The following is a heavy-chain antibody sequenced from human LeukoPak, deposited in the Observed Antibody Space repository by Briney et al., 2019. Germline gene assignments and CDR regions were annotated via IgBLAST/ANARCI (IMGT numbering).Heavy chain of an antibody. CDR1: GFTFSSYA. CDR3: AISPAPSYYDFWSGYYIANESFDY. V-gene: IGHV3-23*01. Sequence: PGGSLRLSCAASGFTFSSYAMSWVRQAPGKGLEWVSAISGSGGSTYYADSVKGRFTISRDNSKNTLYLQMDSLRAEDTAVYYCAISPAPSYYDFWSGYYIANESFDYWGQGTLVTVSS. CDR2: ISGSGGST. J-gene: IGHJ4*02. D-gene: IGHD3-3*01.